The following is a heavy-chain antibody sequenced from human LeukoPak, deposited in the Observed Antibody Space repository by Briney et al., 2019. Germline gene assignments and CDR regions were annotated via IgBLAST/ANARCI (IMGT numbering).Heavy chain of an antibody. CDR1: GGSISSGGYY. V-gene: IGHV4-31*03. CDR3: ARNKNTRKTYYYDH. J-gene: IGHJ4*02. D-gene: IGHD1/OR15-1a*01. Sequence: PSETLSLTCTVSGGSISSGGYYWSWIRQHPGKGLEWIGCIYYSGSTYYNPSLKSRVTISVDRSKNQFSLKLSSVTAADTAVYYCARNKNTRKTYYYDHWGQGTLVTVSS. CDR2: IYYSGST.